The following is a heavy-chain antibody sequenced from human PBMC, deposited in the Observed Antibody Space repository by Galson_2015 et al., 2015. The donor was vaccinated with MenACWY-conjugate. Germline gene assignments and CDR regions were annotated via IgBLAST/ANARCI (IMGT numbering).Heavy chain of an antibody. D-gene: IGHD6-13*01. CDR3: VRDVFRSSSSWYDPDASDN. CDR2: IKQDGGEK. CDR1: GFTFSTYW. V-gene: IGHV3-7*01. Sequence: SLRLSCAASGFTFSTYWMNWVRQAPGEGLEWVANIKQDGGEKYYVDSVKGRFTISRDNAKNSLRLQMNSLRAEDTAVYYCVRDVFRSSSSWYDPDASDNWGQGTMVTVSS. J-gene: IGHJ3*02.